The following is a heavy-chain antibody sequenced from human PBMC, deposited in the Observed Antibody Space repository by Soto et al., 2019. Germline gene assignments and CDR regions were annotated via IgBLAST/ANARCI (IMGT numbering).Heavy chain of an antibody. CDR3: AKGAVTTRSLTAIDY. CDR2: ISGGGGGT. Sequence: VQLLESGGGLVQPGGSLRLSCAASGFTFSSYAMSWVRQAPGKGLEWVSAISGGGGGTYYADSVKGRYAISRDNSKSKLYLQMNSLRVEDTAIYYCAKGAVTTRSLTAIDYWGQGTLVTVSS. J-gene: IGHJ4*02. CDR1: GFTFSSYA. D-gene: IGHD4-17*01. V-gene: IGHV3-23*01.